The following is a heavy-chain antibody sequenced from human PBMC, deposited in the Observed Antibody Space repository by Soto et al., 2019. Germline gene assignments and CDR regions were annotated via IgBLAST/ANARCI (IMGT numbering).Heavy chain of an antibody. D-gene: IGHD4-17*01. CDR1: GGSISSYY. Sequence: QVQLQESGPGLVKPSETLSLTCTVSGGSISSYYWSWIRQPPGKGLEWIGYIYYSGSTNYNPSLKSRVSISVDTSKNQFPLKLSSVTAADTAVYYCERDRDGEGDCFDPWGQGTLVTVSS. CDR2: IYYSGST. J-gene: IGHJ5*02. V-gene: IGHV4-59*01. CDR3: ERDRDGEGDCFDP.